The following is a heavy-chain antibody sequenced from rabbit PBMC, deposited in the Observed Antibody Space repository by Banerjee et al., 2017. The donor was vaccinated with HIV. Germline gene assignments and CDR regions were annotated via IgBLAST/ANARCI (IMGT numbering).Heavy chain of an antibody. CDR2: IYTSSGTT. CDR1: GFDFSSNV. D-gene: IGHD1-1*01. CDR3: ARDASSSGYYIFNL. Sequence: QSLEESGGGLVKPGGTLTLTCTASGFDFSSNVMCWVRQAPGKGLELIACIYTSSGTTWYASWVNGRFTISRSTSLNTVALQMTSLTAADTATYFCARDASSSGYYIFNLWGPGTLVTVS. J-gene: IGHJ4*01. V-gene: IGHV1S43*01.